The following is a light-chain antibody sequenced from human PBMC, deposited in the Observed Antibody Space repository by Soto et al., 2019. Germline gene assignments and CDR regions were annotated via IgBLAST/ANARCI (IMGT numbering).Light chain of an antibody. J-gene: IGKJ1*01. CDR2: GAS. Sequence: EIVLTQSPGTLSFSLGEGATLSCRASQTVRSSYLAWYQQQPGQAPRLLIYGASGRATGIPDRFSGSGSGTDFTLTISRLEPEDFAVYYCQQYGSSPWTFGQGTKVDIK. CDR1: QTVRSSY. V-gene: IGKV3-20*01. CDR3: QQYGSSPWT.